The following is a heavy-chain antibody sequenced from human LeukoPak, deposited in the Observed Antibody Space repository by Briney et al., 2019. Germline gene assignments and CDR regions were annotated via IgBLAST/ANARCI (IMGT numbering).Heavy chain of an antibody. V-gene: IGHV4-4*07. J-gene: IGHJ4*02. D-gene: IGHD6-13*01. CDR1: GGSISSYY. Sequence: AETLSLTCTVSGGSISSYYWSWLRQPAGKGLEWIGRIYTSGSTNYNPSLKRRVTISVDKSKNQFSLKQSSVTAAATAVYYCARLDARAARIAVGRSSTWSSRRGFDYWGQGTLVSVSS. CDR3: ARLDARAARIAVGRSSTWSSRRGFDY. CDR2: IYTSGST.